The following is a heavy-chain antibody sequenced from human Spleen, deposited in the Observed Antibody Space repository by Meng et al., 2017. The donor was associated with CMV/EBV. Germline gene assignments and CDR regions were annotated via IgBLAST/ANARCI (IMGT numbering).Heavy chain of an antibody. CDR1: GYSFTSYW. CDR3: ARSPYCSSTSCYFNAFYYYGMDV. D-gene: IGHD2-2*01. V-gene: IGHV5-51*01. J-gene: IGHJ6*02. Sequence: GESLKISCKGSGYSFTSYWIGWVRQMPGKGLEWMGIIYPGDSDTRYSPSFQGQVTISADKSISTAYLQWSSLKASDTAMYYCARSPYCSSTSCYFNAFYYYGMDVWGQGTTVTVSS. CDR2: IYPGDSDT.